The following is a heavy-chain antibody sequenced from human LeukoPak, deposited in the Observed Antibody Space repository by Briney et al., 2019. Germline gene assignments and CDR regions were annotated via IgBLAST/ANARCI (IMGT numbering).Heavy chain of an antibody. CDR1: GFTFSDHW. Sequence: PGGSLRLSCAASGFTFSDHWMHRVRQVPGKGLLWVARMNSDGTTTNYADSVKGRFTISRDNAENTLFLQMNSLGADDTAVYYCARAGWYRFDYWGQGTLVTVSS. D-gene: IGHD6-19*01. V-gene: IGHV3-74*01. CDR2: MNSDGTTT. CDR3: ARAGWYRFDY. J-gene: IGHJ4*02.